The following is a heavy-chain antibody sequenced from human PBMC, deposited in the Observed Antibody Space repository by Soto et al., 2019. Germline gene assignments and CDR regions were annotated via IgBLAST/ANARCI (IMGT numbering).Heavy chain of an antibody. D-gene: IGHD5-12*01. CDR2: IYDSGSS. J-gene: IGHJ4*02. CDR1: GASISSGDYF. V-gene: IGHV4-30-4*01. Sequence: SETLSLTCTVSGASISSGDYFWSWIRQSPGKGLQWIGYIYDSGSSYYNPSLKSRVTMSVDTSKNQFSLRLSSVTAADTAVYYCAREKGYISGPKNFDYWGQGTLVTVSS. CDR3: AREKGYISGPKNFDY.